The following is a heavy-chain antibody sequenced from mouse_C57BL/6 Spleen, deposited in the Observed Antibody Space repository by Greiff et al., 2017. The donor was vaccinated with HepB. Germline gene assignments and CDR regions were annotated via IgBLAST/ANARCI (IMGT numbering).Heavy chain of an antibody. Sequence: EVKLVESGEGLVKPGGSLKLSCAASGFTFSSYAMSWVRQTPEKRLEWVAYISSGGDYIYYADTVKGRFTISRDNARNTLYLQMSSLKSEDTAMYYCTREGFDYDGEYYAMDYWGQGTSVTVSS. CDR3: TREGFDYDGEYYAMDY. CDR1: GFTFSSYA. J-gene: IGHJ4*01. CDR2: ISSGGDYI. V-gene: IGHV5-9-1*02. D-gene: IGHD2-4*01.